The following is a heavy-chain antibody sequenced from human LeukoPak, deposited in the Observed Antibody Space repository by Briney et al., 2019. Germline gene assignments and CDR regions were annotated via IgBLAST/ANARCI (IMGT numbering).Heavy chain of an antibody. D-gene: IGHD3-22*01. Sequence: SETLSLTCTVSGGSISSYHWSWIRQPPGKGLEWIGYIYYSGSTNYNPSLKSRVTISVDTSKNQFSLKLSSVTAADTAVYYCARHNYYYDSSGYYYGAFDYWGQGTLVTASS. V-gene: IGHV4-59*01. CDR3: ARHNYYYDSSGYYYGAFDY. CDR1: GGSISSYH. CDR2: IYYSGST. J-gene: IGHJ4*02.